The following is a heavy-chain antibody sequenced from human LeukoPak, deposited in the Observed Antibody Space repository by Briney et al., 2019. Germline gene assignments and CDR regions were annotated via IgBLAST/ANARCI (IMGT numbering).Heavy chain of an antibody. CDR3: ARVPTYYDFWSGYLVGNWFDP. V-gene: IGHV1-2*02. CDR2: INPNSGGT. Sequence: ASVKVSCKASGYTFTGYYMHWVRQAPGQGLEWMGWINPNSGGTNYAQKFQGRVTMTRDTSISTAYMELSRLRSDDTAVYYCARVPTYYDFWSGYLVGNWFDPWGQGTLVTVSS. CDR1: GYTFTGYY. J-gene: IGHJ5*02. D-gene: IGHD3-3*01.